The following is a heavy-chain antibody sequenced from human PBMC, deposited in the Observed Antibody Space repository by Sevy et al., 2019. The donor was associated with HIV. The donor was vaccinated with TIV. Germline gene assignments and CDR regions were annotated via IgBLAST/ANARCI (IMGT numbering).Heavy chain of an antibody. Sequence: GGSLRLSCAASGFTFGSFEMTWVRQAPGKGLEWVSYISSSGSTIYYTNSVKGRFTISRDNTKNSLYLQMNSLRAEDTADYYCAKRGGHYDLGMDVWGQGTTVTVSS. CDR1: GFTFGSFE. V-gene: IGHV3-48*03. D-gene: IGHD3-3*01. J-gene: IGHJ6*02. CDR2: ISSSGSTI. CDR3: AKRGGHYDLGMDV.